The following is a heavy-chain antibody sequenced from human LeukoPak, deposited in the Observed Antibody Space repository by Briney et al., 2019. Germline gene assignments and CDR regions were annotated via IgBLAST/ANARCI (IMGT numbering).Heavy chain of an antibody. CDR1: GFTFSSYA. J-gene: IGHJ4*02. D-gene: IGHD3-22*01. V-gene: IGHV3-23*01. CDR3: AKDSRLSYYDSSGYFDY. Sequence: PGGSLRLSCAASGFTFSSYAMSWVRQAPGKGLEWVSAISGSGGSTYYADSVKGRFTISRDNSKNTLYLQMNSLRAEDTAVYYCAKDSRLSYYDSSGYFDYWGQGTLATVSS. CDR2: ISGSGGST.